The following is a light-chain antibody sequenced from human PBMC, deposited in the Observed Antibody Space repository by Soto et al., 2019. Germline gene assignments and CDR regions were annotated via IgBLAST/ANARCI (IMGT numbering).Light chain of an antibody. CDR1: QSVSSN. CDR2: GAS. J-gene: IGKJ3*01. Sequence: EIVMTQSPATLSVSPGERATLSCRASQSVSSNLAWYQQKPGQAPRLLIYGASTRATGIPARFSGSGSGTEFTLTISSLESEEFGVYYCQQYNNWPFTFGPGTKVDIK. CDR3: QQYNNWPFT. V-gene: IGKV3-15*01.